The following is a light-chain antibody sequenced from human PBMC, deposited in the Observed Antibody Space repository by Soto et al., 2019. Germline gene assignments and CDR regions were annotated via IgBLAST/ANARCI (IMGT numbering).Light chain of an antibody. CDR1: QNVNNY. Sequence: DLPMTQAPSSLSASVGDRVTITCXASQNVNNYLNWYQQKPGRAPKLLIHAASSLQSGVPSRFSGSGSGTDFTLTINSLQPEDFATYYCQQTYSFPITFGQGTRLEI. CDR2: AAS. J-gene: IGKJ5*01. V-gene: IGKV1-39*01. CDR3: QQTYSFPIT.